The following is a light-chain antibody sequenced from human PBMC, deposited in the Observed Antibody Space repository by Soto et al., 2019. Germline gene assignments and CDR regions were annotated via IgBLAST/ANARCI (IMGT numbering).Light chain of an antibody. V-gene: IGLV2-23*02. CDR2: EVS. Sequence: QSVLTQPASVSGSPGQSITISCTGTSSDVGSYNLVSWYQQHPGKAPKLMIYEVSKRPSGVSNRFSGSKSGNTASLTISGLQAEDEADYYCCSYAGSSTYVVFGGGTQLTGL. CDR3: CSYAGSSTYVV. J-gene: IGLJ2*01. CDR1: SSDVGSYNL.